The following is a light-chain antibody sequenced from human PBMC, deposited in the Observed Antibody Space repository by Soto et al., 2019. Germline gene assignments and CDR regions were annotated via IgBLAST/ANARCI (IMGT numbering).Light chain of an antibody. CDR3: SSYTNSRTLV. V-gene: IGLV2-14*01. Sequence: QSALTQPASVSGSPGQSITISCAGTSSDVGAYNYVSWYQQHPGKAPKLMIYDVSYRPSGVSNRFSGSKSGNTASLTISGLQAEDEADYYCSSYTNSRTLVFGGGTKLTVL. J-gene: IGLJ2*01. CDR2: DVS. CDR1: SSDVGAYNY.